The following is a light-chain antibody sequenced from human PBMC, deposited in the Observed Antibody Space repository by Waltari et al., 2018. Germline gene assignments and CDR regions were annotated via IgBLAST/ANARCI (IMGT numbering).Light chain of an antibody. CDR3: SSYTTSSAPGV. Sequence: QSALTQPASVSGSPGQSITISCPGTYSDVGLYDFVPWYHQHPGKAPHLIIYDVSNRPSGISNRFSAAKSGNTASLTISGLQAEDEADYYCSSYTTSSAPGVFGTGTRVTVL. V-gene: IGLV2-14*03. J-gene: IGLJ1*01. CDR2: DVS. CDR1: YSDVGLYDF.